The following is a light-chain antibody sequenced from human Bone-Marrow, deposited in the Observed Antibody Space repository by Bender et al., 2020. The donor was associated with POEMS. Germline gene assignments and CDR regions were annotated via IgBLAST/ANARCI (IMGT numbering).Light chain of an antibody. CDR3: ASYAGTNVV. CDR2: DVG. J-gene: IGLJ2*01. CDR1: SSDVGSYNL. V-gene: IGLV2-23*02. Sequence: QSALTQPASVSGSPGQSITISCTGTSSDVGSYNLVSWYQQHPGKAPKLMIYDVGERPSGVPDRFSGSKSGNTASLTVSGLQAEDEAHYYCASYAGTNVVFGGGTKLTVL.